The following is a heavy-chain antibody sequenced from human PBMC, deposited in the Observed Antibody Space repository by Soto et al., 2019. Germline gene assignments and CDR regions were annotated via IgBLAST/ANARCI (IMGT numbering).Heavy chain of an antibody. CDR1: GGTFSSYT. J-gene: IGHJ5*02. CDR2: IIPILGIA. Sequence: SVKVSCKASGGTFSSYTISWVRQAPGQGLEWMGRIIPILGIANYAQKFQGRVTITADKSTSTAYMELSSLRSEDTAVYYCARDSSPYYYATNWFDPWGQGTLVTVSS. CDR3: ARDSSPYYYATNWFDP. D-gene: IGHD3-10*01. V-gene: IGHV1-69*04.